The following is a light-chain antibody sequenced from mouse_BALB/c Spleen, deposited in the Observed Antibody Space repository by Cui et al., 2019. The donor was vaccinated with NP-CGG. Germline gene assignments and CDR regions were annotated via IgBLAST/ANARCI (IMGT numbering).Light chain of an antibody. Sequence: QAVVTQESALTTSPGETVTLTCRSSTGAVTISNYANWVQDKPDHLFTGLIGGTKNRAPGVPARFSGSLIGDKAALTITGAQTEDEAIYFCALWYSNHWVFGGGTKLTVL. CDR2: GTK. J-gene: IGLJ1*01. V-gene: IGLV1*01. CDR3: ALWYSNHWV. CDR1: TGAVTISNY.